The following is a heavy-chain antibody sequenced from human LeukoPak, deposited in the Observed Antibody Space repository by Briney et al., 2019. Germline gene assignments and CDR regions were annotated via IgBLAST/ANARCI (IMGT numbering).Heavy chain of an antibody. CDR2: ISAYNGNT. Sequence: ASVNVSCKASGYTVSSYGISWVRQAPGQGLEWMGWISAYNGNTNYAQKLQGRVTMTTDTSTSTAYMELRSLRSDDTAVYYCARGYTGSYGSNFDYWGQGTLVTVSS. V-gene: IGHV1-18*01. J-gene: IGHJ4*02. CDR1: GYTVSSYG. D-gene: IGHD1-26*01. CDR3: ARGYTGSYGSNFDY.